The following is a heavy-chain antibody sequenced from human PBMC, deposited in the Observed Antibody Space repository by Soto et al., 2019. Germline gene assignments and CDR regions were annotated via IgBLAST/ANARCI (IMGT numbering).Heavy chain of an antibody. CDR1: GGTFSSYV. Sequence: QVQLVQSGAEVKKPGSSVKVSCKASGGTFSSYVISWVRQAPGQGLEWMGGIIPIFGTANYAQKFQGRVTITADESTSTAYMELSSLRSEDTAVYYCARDLGSSRGTYYYGMDVWGQGTTVTVSS. D-gene: IGHD6-13*01. CDR3: ARDLGSSRGTYYYGMDV. V-gene: IGHV1-69*01. CDR2: IIPIFGTA. J-gene: IGHJ6*02.